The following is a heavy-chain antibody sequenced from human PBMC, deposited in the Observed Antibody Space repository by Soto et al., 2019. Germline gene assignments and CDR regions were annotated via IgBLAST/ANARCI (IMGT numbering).Heavy chain of an antibody. CDR3: ARGNSPVNVS. CDR2: ISSSGSTI. Sequence: EVQLLESGGGLVQPGGSLRLSCAASGFTFNIYEMNWVRQAPGQGLEWVSYISSSGSTIYYADSVKGRFTISRDNAKNSLFLQMSNLRAEDTAVYYCARGNSPVNVSWGQGTLVTVSS. J-gene: IGHJ5*02. D-gene: IGHD2-21*01. V-gene: IGHV3-48*03. CDR1: GFTFNIYE.